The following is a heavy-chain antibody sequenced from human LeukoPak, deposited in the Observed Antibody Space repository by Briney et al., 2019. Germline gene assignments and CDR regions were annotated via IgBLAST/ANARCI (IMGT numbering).Heavy chain of an antibody. CDR2: INHSGST. D-gene: IGHD2-21*02. CDR1: GGSFSGYY. CDR3: ARTGDWSYFDY. J-gene: IGHJ4*02. Sequence: SGTLSLTCAVYGGSFSGYYWSWIRQPPGKGLEWIGEINHSGSTNYNPSLKSRVTISVDKSKNQFSLKLSSVTAADTAVYYCARTGDWSYFDYWGQGTLVTVSS. V-gene: IGHV4-34*01.